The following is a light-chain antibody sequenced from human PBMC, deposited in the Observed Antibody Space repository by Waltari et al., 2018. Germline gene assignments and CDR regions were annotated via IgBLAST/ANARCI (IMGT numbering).Light chain of an antibody. J-gene: IGKJ3*01. Sequence: DIQLTQAPSFLSASVGDRVSIACRASQGITNYLAWYQQKPGKAPKLLIYAAPTLQSGVPARFSGSGSGTDFTRTISSLQPEDFETYYCQQFHTFTFGPGTEVDIK. CDR3: QQFHTFT. CDR2: AAP. CDR1: QGITNY. V-gene: IGKV1-9*01.